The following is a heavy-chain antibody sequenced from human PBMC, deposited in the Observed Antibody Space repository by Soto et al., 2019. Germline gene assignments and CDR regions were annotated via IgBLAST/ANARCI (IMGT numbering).Heavy chain of an antibody. CDR2: IIPIFGTA. CDR1: GGTFSTYA. CDR3: AKYSSGWYYFDY. J-gene: IGHJ4*02. D-gene: IGHD6-19*01. Sequence: QVQLVQSGAEVKKPGSSVKVSCRASGGTFSTYAFSWGRQAPGQGLEWMGGIIPIFGTANSAQKFQGRVTITADKSTSTAYMELSSLRSEDTAVYYCAKYSSGWYYFDYWGQGTLVTVSS. V-gene: IGHV1-69*06.